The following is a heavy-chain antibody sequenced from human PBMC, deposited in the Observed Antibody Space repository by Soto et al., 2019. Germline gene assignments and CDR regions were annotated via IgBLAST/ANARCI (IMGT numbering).Heavy chain of an antibody. J-gene: IGHJ4*02. CDR3: ARIGGSCPRCIDY. D-gene: IGHD2-15*01. Sequence: SETLSPTRAVSVCSLSSSNRCSWVRPPPGKGLEWIGEIYHSVSTNYNPSLKSRVTISVDKSKNQFSLKLSSVTAADTAVYYCARIGGSCPRCIDYWGQGTLVTVSS. CDR1: VCSLSSSNR. V-gene: IGHV4-4*02. CDR2: IYHSVST.